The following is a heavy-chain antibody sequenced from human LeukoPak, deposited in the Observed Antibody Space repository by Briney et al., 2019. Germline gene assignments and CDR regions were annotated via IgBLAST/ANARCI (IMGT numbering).Heavy chain of an antibody. CDR1: GFTFSSYW. V-gene: IGHV3-7*01. CDR2: IKQDGSEK. J-gene: IGHJ6*03. Sequence: GGSLRLSCAASGFTFSSYWMTWVRQAPGKGLEWVANIKQDGSEKYYVDSGKGRFTISRDNSKNTLYLQMGSLRAEDMAVYYCARKEQYFHYYYYMDVWGKGTTVTVSS. D-gene: IGHD2/OR15-2a*01. CDR3: ARKEQYFHYYYYMDV.